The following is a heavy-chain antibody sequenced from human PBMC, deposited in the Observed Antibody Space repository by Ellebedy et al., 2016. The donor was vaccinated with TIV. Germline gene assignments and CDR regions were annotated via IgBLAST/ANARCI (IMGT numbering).Heavy chain of an antibody. CDR3: TKEGAVAGAPAYLAYDY. J-gene: IGHJ4*02. Sequence: GESLKISCAASGFIFNSHGMHWVRQAPGKGLEWVAVISSHGMTTYYAHSVKGRFTISRDNSNNSLYLQMNSLRAEDTAVYFCTKEGAVAGAPAYLAYDYWGQGTLVTVSS. CDR2: ISSHGMTT. V-gene: IGHV3-30*13. D-gene: IGHD6-19*01. CDR1: GFIFNSHG.